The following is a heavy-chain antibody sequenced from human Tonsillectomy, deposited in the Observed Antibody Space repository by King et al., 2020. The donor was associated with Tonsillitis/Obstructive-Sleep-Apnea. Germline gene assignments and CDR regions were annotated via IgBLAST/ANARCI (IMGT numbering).Heavy chain of an antibody. D-gene: IGHD2-2*01. Sequence: VQLQESGPGLVKPSQTLSLTCTVSGDSISGGGYYWTWIRQHPGKGLEWIGYIYYSGSTFYNPSLQTRITISLDTSKNQFSLKLSSVTAAGTAVYYCAREVPSPYYFDYWGQGILVTVSS. CDR2: IYYSGST. CDR3: AREVPSPYYFDY. V-gene: IGHV4-31*03. J-gene: IGHJ4*02. CDR1: GDSISGGGYY.